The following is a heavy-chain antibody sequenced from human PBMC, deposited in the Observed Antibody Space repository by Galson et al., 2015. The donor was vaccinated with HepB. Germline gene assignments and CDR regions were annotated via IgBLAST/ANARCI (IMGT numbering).Heavy chain of an antibody. CDR3: AHIKRGAATAFDV. V-gene: IGHV2-5*02. D-gene: IGHD6-25*01. CDR2: IYWDGDE. J-gene: IGHJ3*01. CDR1: GFSVTTSGVG. Sequence: PALVKPTQTLTLTCTFSGFSVTTSGVGVGWIRQPPGKVLEWLALIYWDGDERYSPSLKSRLTISKGSSKNQVVLILTNMDPVDTGTYYCAHIKRGAATAFDVWGQGTMVTVSS.